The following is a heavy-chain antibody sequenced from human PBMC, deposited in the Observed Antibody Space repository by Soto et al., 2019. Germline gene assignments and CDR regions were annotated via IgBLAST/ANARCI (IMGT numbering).Heavy chain of an antibody. CDR1: VFTCTSYS. D-gene: IGHD2-2*02. J-gene: IGHJ4*02. CDR3: ARDLPGYCTTTDCYSYFDY. CDR2: IQQDGSEK. Sequence: WWSLRLSCSVSVFTCTSYSMSWFRQAPGEGLEWVANIQQDGSEKYYVDSVKGRFTISRDNAKNSLYLQMNSLRAEDTAVYYCARDLPGYCTTTDCYSYFDYWGQGTLVTVPS. V-gene: IGHV3-7*03.